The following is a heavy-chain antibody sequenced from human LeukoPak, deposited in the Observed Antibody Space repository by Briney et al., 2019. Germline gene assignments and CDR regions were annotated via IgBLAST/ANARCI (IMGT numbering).Heavy chain of an antibody. CDR3: ARGRGGVVMYYYYMDV. CDR1: GGSFNGYY. J-gene: IGHJ6*03. Sequence: PSETLSLTCAVYGGSFNGYYWSWIRQPPGKGLEWIGEINHSGSTNYNPSLKSRVTISVDTSKNQFSLKLSSVTAADTAVYYCARGRGGVVMYYYYMDVWGKGTTVTVSS. CDR2: INHSGST. V-gene: IGHV4-34*01. D-gene: IGHD3-3*01.